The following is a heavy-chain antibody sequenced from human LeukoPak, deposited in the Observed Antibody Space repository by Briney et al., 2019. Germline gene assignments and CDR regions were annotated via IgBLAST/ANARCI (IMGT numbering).Heavy chain of an antibody. V-gene: IGHV1-69*06. CDR3: ARSYGSSWNWFDP. CDR2: IIPMSGTA. J-gene: IGHJ5*02. Sequence: SVKVSCKASGATFGNYSITWVRQAPGQGLEWMGRIIPMSGTASYAQRFQGRVTINAKRCTSTAYIEVSSLRSKHTAVYYCARSYGSSWNWFDPCGQGTLLTVSS. CDR1: GATFGNYS. D-gene: IGHD6-13*01.